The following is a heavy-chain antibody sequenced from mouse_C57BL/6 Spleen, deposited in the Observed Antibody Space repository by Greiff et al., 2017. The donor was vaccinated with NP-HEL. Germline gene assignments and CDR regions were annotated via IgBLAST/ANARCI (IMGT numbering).Heavy chain of an antibody. D-gene: IGHD1-1*01. CDR2: ISSGRSYT. CDR3: ARQGGSSLYYAMDY. V-gene: IGHV5-6*02. CDR1: GFTFSSYG. J-gene: IGHJ4*01. Sequence: EVKLEESGGDLVKPGGSLKLSCAASGFTFSSYGMSWVRQTPDKRLEWVATISSGRSYTYYPDSVKGRFTISRDNAKNTLYLQMSSLKSEDTAMYYCARQGGSSLYYAMDYWGQGTSVTVSS.